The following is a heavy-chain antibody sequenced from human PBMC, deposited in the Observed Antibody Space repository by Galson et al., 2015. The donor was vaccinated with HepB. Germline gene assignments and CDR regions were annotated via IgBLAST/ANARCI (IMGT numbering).Heavy chain of an antibody. CDR3: AKADSGGRLHECFQH. CDR2: ISWNSGSI. Sequence: SLRLSCAASGFTFDDYAMHWVRQAPGKGLEWVSGISWNSGSIGYADSVKGRFTISRDNGKNSLYLQMNSLRAEDTALYYCAKADSGGRLHECFQHWGQGTLVTVSS. V-gene: IGHV3-9*01. J-gene: IGHJ1*01. D-gene: IGHD3-10*01. CDR1: GFTFDDYA.